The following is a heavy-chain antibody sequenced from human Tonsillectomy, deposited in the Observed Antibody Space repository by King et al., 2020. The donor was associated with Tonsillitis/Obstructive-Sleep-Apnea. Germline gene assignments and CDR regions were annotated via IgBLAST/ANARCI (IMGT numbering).Heavy chain of an antibody. Sequence: VQLVESGGGLVQPGGSLRLSYAASGFTFSNYWMRWVRQAPGKGLVWVSRINGDGSSTSYADSVKGRFTISGDNAKNTLYLEMNSLRAEDTAVYYCARDGGSVHMDVWGKGTTVTVSS. CDR3: ARDGGSVHMDV. V-gene: IGHV3-74*01. CDR2: INGDGSST. CDR1: GFTFSNYW. D-gene: IGHD3-16*01. J-gene: IGHJ6*03.